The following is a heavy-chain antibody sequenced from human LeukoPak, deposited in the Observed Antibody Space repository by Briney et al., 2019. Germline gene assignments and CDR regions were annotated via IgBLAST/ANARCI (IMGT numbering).Heavy chain of an antibody. CDR1: GGSISSYY. J-gene: IGHJ4*02. D-gene: IGHD5-12*01. Sequence: SETLSLTCTVSGGSISSYYWSWIRQPAGKGLEWIGRIYTSGRTNYNPSLKSRVTMSVDTSKNQFSLKLSSVTAADTAVYYCASGYSGYDWFDYWGQGTLVTVSS. CDR3: ASGYSGYDWFDY. CDR2: IYTSGRT. V-gene: IGHV4-4*07.